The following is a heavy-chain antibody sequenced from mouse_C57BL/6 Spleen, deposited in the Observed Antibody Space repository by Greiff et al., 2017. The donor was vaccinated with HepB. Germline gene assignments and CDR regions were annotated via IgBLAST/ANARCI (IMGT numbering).Heavy chain of an antibody. CDR2: IDPSDSYT. J-gene: IGHJ4*01. Sequence: VQLQQPGAELVMPGASVKLSCKASGYTFTSYWMHWVKQRPGQGLEWIGEIDPSDSYTNYNQKFKGKSTLTVDKSSSTAYMQLSSLRSEDSAVYYCARGSGSSHYAMDYWGQGTSVTVSS. V-gene: IGHV1-69*01. CDR3: ARGSGSSHYAMDY. CDR1: GYTFTSYW. D-gene: IGHD1-1*01.